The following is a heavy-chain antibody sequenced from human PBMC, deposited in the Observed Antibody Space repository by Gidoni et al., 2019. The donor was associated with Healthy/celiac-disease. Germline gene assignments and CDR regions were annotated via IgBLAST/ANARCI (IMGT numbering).Heavy chain of an antibody. CDR2: ISSSGSTI. CDR1: RITFSDCD. J-gene: IGHJ3*02. Sequence: VDLVEAGGGLVQAGGYLRPHRAASRITFSDCDLSWIRQAPGKGLGWFSYISSSGSTIYYADSVKGRFTISRDNSKNSLYLQMNSLRAEDTAVYYCEFSPYYYDSSGYQRAFDIWGQVTMVTVSS. D-gene: IGHD3-22*01. CDR3: EFSPYYYDSSGYQRAFDI. V-gene: IGHV3-11*01.